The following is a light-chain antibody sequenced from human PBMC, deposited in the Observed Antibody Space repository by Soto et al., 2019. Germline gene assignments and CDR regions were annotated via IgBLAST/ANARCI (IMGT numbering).Light chain of an antibody. CDR2: DVS. CDR1: SSYVGGYNY. Sequence: QSALTQPASVSVSPGQSITISCTGTSSYVGGYNYVSWYQQHPGKAPKLMIYDVSNRPSGVSNLFSGSKSGNTASLTISGLQAEDEADYYCSSYTSSSTVVFGGGTKLTVL. CDR3: SSYTSSSTVV. J-gene: IGLJ2*01. V-gene: IGLV2-14*01.